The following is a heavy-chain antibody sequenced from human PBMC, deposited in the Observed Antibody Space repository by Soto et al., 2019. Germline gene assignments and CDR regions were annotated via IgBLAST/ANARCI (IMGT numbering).Heavy chain of an antibody. J-gene: IGHJ3*01. D-gene: IGHD6-6*01. V-gene: IGHV4-39*01. Sequence: QLQLQESGPGLVKPSETLSLTCTVSGGSISSRSYYWGWLRQPPGKGLEWIGSIYDSGGTYYNPSLKSRVTISVDTSKKQFSLKLSSVTAADTAVYYCARQGVAARPLLAFDLWGQGTMVTFSS. CDR2: IYDSGGT. CDR1: GGSISSRSYY. CDR3: ARQGVAARPLLAFDL.